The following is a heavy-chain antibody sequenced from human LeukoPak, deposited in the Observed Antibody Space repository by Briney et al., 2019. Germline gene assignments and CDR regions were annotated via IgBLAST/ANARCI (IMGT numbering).Heavy chain of an antibody. V-gene: IGHV4-59*01. CDR2: IYYSGST. D-gene: IGHD5-18*01. J-gene: IGHJ4*02. CDR1: GGSISSYY. Sequence: PSETLSPTCTVSGGSISSYYWSWIRQPPGKGLEWIGYIYYSGSTNYNPSRKSRVTISVDTSDNQFSLKLSSVTAADTAVYYCARDLSVLTGYSYDVWGQGTLVTVSS. CDR3: ARDLSVLTGYSYDV.